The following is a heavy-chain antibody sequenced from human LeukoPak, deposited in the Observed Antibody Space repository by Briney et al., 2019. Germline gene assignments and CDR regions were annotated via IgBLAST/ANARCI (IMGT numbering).Heavy chain of an antibody. J-gene: IGHJ4*02. Sequence: GGSLRLSCAASGFTFSSYAMSWVRQAPGKGLEWVSAISGSGGNTYYSDSVKGRFTISRDNSKNTLYLKMNSLRAEDTAVYYCARGSRPVVAANSFDYWGQGTLVTVSS. CDR1: GFTFSSYA. V-gene: IGHV3-23*01. CDR2: ISGSGGNT. CDR3: ARGSRPVVAANSFDY. D-gene: IGHD2-15*01.